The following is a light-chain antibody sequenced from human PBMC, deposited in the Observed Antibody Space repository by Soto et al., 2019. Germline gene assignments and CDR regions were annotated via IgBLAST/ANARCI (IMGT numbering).Light chain of an antibody. Sequence: QTVVTQEPSFSVSPGRTVTLTCGLSSGSVSTSYYPSWYQQTPGQAPRTLIYSTNTRSSGVPDRFSGSILGNKAALTITGAQADDEPDYYFVLYMGSGTWVFGGGTKVTVL. CDR2: STN. J-gene: IGLJ3*02. CDR1: SGSVSTSYY. CDR3: VLYMGSGTWV. V-gene: IGLV8-61*01.